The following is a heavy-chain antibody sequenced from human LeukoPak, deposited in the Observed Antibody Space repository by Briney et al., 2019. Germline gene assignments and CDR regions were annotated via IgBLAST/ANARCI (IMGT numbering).Heavy chain of an antibody. CDR2: IGPTGTDR. J-gene: IGHJ4*02. CDR3: AREEGYYDSSGREFDY. D-gene: IGHD3-22*01. CDR1: GFTFSSCG. V-gene: IGHV3-21*01. Sequence: GGSLRLSCAASGFTFSSCGFNWVRQAPGKGLEWVSSIGPTGTDRYYADSVRGRFTISRDNAKNSMYLQMDSLRDEDTAVYYCAREEGYYDSSGREFDYWGQGTLVTVSS.